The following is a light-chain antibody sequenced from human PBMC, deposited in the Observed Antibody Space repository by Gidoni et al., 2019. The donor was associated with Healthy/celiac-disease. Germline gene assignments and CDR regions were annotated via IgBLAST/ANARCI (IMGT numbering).Light chain of an antibody. CDR1: QSNSSW. CDR2: KAS. Sequence: DIQMTQSPSTLSASVGDRVTITCRASQSNSSWLAWYQQKPGKAPKLLIYKASSLESGVPSRFSGSGSGTEFTLTISSLQPDDFATYYCQQYNSYPTFXXXTKLEIK. CDR3: QQYNSYPT. J-gene: IGKJ2*01. V-gene: IGKV1-5*03.